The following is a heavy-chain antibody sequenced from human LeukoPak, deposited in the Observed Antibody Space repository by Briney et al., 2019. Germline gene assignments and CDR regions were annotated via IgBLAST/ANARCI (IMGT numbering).Heavy chain of an antibody. CDR1: GGSISSSSYY. D-gene: IGHD3-22*01. CDR2: IYYSGST. CDR3: ARHTYYYDSSGYPFDY. V-gene: IGHV4-39*01. J-gene: IGHJ4*02. Sequence: PSETLSLTCTVSGGSISSSSYYWGWIRQPPGKGLEWIGSIYYSGSTYYNPSLKSRVTISVDTSKNQFSLKLSSVTAADTAVYYCARHTYYYDSSGYPFDYWGQGTLVTVSS.